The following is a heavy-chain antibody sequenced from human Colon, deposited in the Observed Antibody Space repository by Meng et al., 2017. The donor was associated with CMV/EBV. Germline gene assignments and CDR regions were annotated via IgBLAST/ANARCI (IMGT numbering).Heavy chain of an antibody. D-gene: IGHD3-10*01. CDR3: LKNFGGSISCWYTFEL. CDR1: GFSIGNYA. J-gene: IGHJ4*02. V-gene: IGHV3-23*03. Sequence: GGSLRLSCAASGFSIGNYAMTWVRQAPGTGLEWVSVIYSGGSATYYADSVKGRFTISIDNMLFLEMNSLGAEDTAVYYCLKNFGGSISCWYTFELWGQGTLVTVSS. CDR2: IYSGGSAT.